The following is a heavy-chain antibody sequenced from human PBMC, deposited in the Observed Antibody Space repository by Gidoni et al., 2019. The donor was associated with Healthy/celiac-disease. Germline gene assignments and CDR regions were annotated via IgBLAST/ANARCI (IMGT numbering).Heavy chain of an antibody. J-gene: IGHJ4*02. Sequence: QVQLQESGPGLVKPSETLSLTCTVSGGSISSYYWSWIRQPPGKGLEWIGYIYYSGSTNYNPSLKSRVTISVDTSKNQFSLKLSSVTAADTAVYYCARAPALLTRIAVAGTNYFDYWGQGTLVTVSS. D-gene: IGHD6-19*01. CDR1: GGSISSYY. CDR3: ARAPALLTRIAVAGTNYFDY. CDR2: IYYSGST. V-gene: IGHV4-59*01.